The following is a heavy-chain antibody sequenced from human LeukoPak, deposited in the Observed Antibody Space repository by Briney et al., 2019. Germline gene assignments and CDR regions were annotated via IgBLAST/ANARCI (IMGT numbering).Heavy chain of an antibody. Sequence: GGSLRLSCAASGFTFSSYEMNWVRQAPGKGLEWVSYISSSGSTIYYADSVKGRFTISRDNAKNSLYLQMNSLRAEDTAVYYCARDLAYGSGNYPDAFDIWGQGTMVTVSS. CDR3: ARDLAYGSGNYPDAFDI. CDR1: GFTFSSYE. CDR2: ISSSGSTI. J-gene: IGHJ3*02. V-gene: IGHV3-48*03. D-gene: IGHD3-10*01.